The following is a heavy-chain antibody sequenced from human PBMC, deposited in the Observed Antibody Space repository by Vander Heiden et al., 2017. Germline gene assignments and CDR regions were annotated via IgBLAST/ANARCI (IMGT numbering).Heavy chain of an antibody. CDR2: IYYSGST. J-gene: IGHJ6*02. D-gene: IGHD3-3*01. CDR3: ARDQSWVFGVVSHHYGMDV. V-gene: IGHV4-59*01. Sequence: QVQLQESGPGLVKPSETLSLTCTVSGGSISSYYWSWIRQPPGKGLEWIGYIYYSGSTNYNPSLKSRVTISVDTSKNQFSLKLSSVTAADTAVYYCARDQSWVFGVVSHHYGMDVWGQGTTVTVSS. CDR1: GGSISSYY.